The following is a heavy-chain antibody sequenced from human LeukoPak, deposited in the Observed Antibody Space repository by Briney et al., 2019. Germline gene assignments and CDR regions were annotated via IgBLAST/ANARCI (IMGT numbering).Heavy chain of an antibody. D-gene: IGHD6-6*01. Sequence: GGSLRLSCAASGFTFDDYGMSWVRQAPGKGLEWVSGINWNGGSTGYADSVKGRFTISRENAKNSLYLQMNSLRAEATALYHCARGTIAASGYNWFDPWGQGTLVTVSS. V-gene: IGHV3-20*01. CDR2: INWNGGST. CDR3: ARGTIAASGYNWFDP. CDR1: GFTFDDYG. J-gene: IGHJ5*02.